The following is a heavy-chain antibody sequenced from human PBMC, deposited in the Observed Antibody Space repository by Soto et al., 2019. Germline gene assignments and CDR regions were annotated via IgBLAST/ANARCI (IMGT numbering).Heavy chain of an antibody. D-gene: IGHD1-1*01. CDR1: GYSFTSYW. CDR3: ARHNDHYYYYYGMDV. CDR2: IDPSDSYT. Sequence: GESLKISCKGSGYSFTSYWISWVRQMPGKGLEWMGRIDPSDSYTNYSPSFQGHVTISADKSISTAYLQWSSLKASDTAMYYCARHNDHYYYYYGMDVWGQGTTVTVSS. J-gene: IGHJ6*02. V-gene: IGHV5-10-1*01.